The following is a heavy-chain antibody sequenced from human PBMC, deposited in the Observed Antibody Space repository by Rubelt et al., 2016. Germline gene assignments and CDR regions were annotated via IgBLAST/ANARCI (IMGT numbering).Heavy chain of an antibody. Sequence: VHLVESGGGLVKPGGSLRLSCAASGFTVSSNYMSWVRQAPGKGLEWVSVIYTSGSPYYADSLKGRFTISRDNAKNSLYLQMNSLRAEDTAVYYCARALAGMKGPIDYWGQGTLVTVSS. CDR3: ARALAGMKGPIDY. V-gene: IGHV3-66*01. CDR2: IYTSGSP. J-gene: IGHJ4*02. CDR1: GFTVSSNY.